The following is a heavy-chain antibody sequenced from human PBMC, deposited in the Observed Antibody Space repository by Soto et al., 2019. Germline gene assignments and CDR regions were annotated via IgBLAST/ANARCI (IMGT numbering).Heavy chain of an antibody. CDR2: ISSSSSTI. CDR3: ARHPERIAEIGWFDP. CDR1: GFTFSSYS. V-gene: IGHV3-48*01. Sequence: EVQLVESGGGLVQPGGSLRLSCAASGFTFSSYSMNWVRKAPGKGLEWVSYISSSSSTIYYADSVKGRFTISRDNAKNLLYLQMNSLRAEDTAVYYCARHPERIAEIGWFDPWGQGTLVTVSS. J-gene: IGHJ5*02. D-gene: IGHD6-13*01.